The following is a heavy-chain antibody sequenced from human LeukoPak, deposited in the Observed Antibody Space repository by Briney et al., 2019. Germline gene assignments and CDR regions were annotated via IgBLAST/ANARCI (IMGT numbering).Heavy chain of an antibody. J-gene: IGHJ4*02. Sequence: SETLSLTCAVYGGSFSGYYWSWIRQPPGKGLEWIGEINHSGSTNYNPSPKSRVTISVDTSKNQFSLKLSSVTAADTAVYYCARGPRDIVATIPLAYDYWGQGTLVTVSS. CDR1: GGSFSGYY. CDR2: INHSGST. V-gene: IGHV4-34*01. D-gene: IGHD5-12*01. CDR3: ARGPRDIVATIPLAYDY.